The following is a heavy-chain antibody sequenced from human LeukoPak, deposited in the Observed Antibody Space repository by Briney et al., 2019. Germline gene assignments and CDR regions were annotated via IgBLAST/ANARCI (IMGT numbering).Heavy chain of an antibody. CDR3: AKGGTDSCYTGNAY. V-gene: IGHV3-23*01. J-gene: IGHJ4*02. CDR1: GFTFSSYA. CDR2: ICVSDGST. Sequence: GGSLRLSCAASGFTFSSYAMSWVRQAPGKGLEWVSSICVSDGSTYYADSVKGRFLISRDNSKDTLYLQMNRLRAGDTARYYCAKGGTDSCYTGNAYWGQGALVTVSS. D-gene: IGHD2-15*01.